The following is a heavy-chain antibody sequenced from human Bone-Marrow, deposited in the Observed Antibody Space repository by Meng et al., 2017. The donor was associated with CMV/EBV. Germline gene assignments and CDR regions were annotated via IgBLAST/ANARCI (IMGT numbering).Heavy chain of an antibody. J-gene: IGHJ6*02. Sequence: GGSLRLSCVASGFTFDDYGMSWVRQAPGKGLEWVSGINWNGGSTGYADSVKGRFTISRDNAKNSLYLQMNSLRAEDTALYYCARDRDSSSWDEIYYYYGMDAWGQGTTVTVSS. CDR1: GFTFDDYG. D-gene: IGHD6-13*01. V-gene: IGHV3-20*04. CDR3: ARDRDSSSWDEIYYYYGMDA. CDR2: INWNGGST.